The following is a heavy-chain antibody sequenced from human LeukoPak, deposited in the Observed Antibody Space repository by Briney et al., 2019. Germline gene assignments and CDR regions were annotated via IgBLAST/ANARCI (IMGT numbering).Heavy chain of an antibody. Sequence: SETLSLTCAVYGGSFSGYYWSWIRQPPGKGLEWIGEINHSGSTNYNPSLKSRVTISVDTSKNQFSLKLSSVTAADTAVYYCARDTSSLFDPWGQGTLVTVSS. J-gene: IGHJ5*02. CDR3: ARDTSSLFDP. CDR1: GGSFSGYY. V-gene: IGHV4-34*01. CDR2: INHSGST. D-gene: IGHD2-2*01.